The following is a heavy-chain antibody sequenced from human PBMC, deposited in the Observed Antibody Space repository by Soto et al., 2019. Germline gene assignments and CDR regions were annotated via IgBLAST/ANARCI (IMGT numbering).Heavy chain of an antibody. J-gene: IGHJ2*01. CDR3: GRLSHFDL. CDR1: GFTFSSYW. Sequence: EVQLVESGGGLVQPGGSLRLSCAASGFTFSSYWMHWVRQAPGKGLVWVSRIHSDGSSTDYADSVKGRFTISRDNAKNPLYLQMNSLRAEDTAVSYCGRLSHFDLWGRGTLVTVSS. V-gene: IGHV3-74*01. CDR2: IHSDGSST.